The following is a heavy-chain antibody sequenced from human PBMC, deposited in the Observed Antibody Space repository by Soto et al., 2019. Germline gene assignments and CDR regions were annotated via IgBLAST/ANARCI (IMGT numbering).Heavy chain of an antibody. D-gene: IGHD3-3*01. CDR1: GFTFSSYG. V-gene: IGHV3-33*01. Sequence: QVQLVESGGGVVQPGRSLRLSCAASGFTFSSYGMHWVRQAPGKGLEWVAVIWYDGSNKYYADSVKGRFTISRDNSKNTLYRQMHSLRAEETAVYYCGRDRGTYDFWSGYSYCDYWGQGTLVSVSS. CDR3: GRDRGTYDFWSGYSYCDY. J-gene: IGHJ4*02. CDR2: IWYDGSNK.